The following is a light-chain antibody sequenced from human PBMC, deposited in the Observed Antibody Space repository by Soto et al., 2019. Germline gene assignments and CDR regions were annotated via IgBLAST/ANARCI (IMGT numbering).Light chain of an antibody. CDR3: CSYTTSNTRQIV. CDR2: DVS. Sequence: QSALTQPAPVSGAPGQSITISCTGTSSEVGGYKYVSWYQQHPGKAPKFMIYDVSNRPSVVSNRFSGSKSGNTASLTISGLQAEDEADYYCCSYTTSNTRQIVFGTGTKVTVL. J-gene: IGLJ1*01. CDR1: SSEVGGYKY. V-gene: IGLV2-14*01.